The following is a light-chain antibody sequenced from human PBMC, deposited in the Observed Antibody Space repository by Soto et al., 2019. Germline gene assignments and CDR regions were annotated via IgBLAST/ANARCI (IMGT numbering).Light chain of an antibody. Sequence: EVVMTQSPATLSVSPGERATLSCRASQSVTTNMAWYQQKPGQAPRLLIYGASTRATGIPARFRGSGSGTDFTLTIISLQSEDFAVYYCQQYNNWPPWTFGQGTKVEIK. CDR2: GAS. V-gene: IGKV3-15*01. CDR3: QQYNNWPPWT. CDR1: QSVTTN. J-gene: IGKJ1*01.